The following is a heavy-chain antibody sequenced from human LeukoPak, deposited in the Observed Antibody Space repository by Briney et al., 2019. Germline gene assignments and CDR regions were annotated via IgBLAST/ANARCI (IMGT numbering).Heavy chain of an antibody. CDR1: GGSISSGGYY. V-gene: IGHV4-61*08. J-gene: IGHJ5*02. CDR3: ARGQRITNWFDP. CDR2: IYYSGST. D-gene: IGHD5-24*01. Sequence: SETLSLTCTVSGGSISSGGYYWSWIRQPPGKGLEWIGYIYYSGSTNYYPSLKSRVTISVDTSKNQFSLKLSSVTAADTAVYYCARGQRITNWFDPWGQETLVTVSS.